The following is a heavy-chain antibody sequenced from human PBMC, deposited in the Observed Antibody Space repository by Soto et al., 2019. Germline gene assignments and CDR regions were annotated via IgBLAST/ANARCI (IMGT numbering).Heavy chain of an antibody. D-gene: IGHD3-10*02. CDR3: ATWSGRPMGSLSYYYYYGMDV. CDR2: ISSSSSYI. J-gene: IGHJ6*02. CDR1: GFTFSSYS. Sequence: GGSLRLSCAASGFTFSSYSMNWVRQAPGKGLEWVSSISSSSSYIYYADSVKGRFTISRDNAKNSLYLQMNSLRAEDTAVYYCATWSGRPMGSLSYYYYYGMDVWGQGTTVTVSS. V-gene: IGHV3-21*01.